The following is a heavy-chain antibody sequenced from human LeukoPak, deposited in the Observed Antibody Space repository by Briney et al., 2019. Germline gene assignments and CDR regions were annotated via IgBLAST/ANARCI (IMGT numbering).Heavy chain of an antibody. CDR3: ARFRTTWDDAFDI. V-gene: IGHV1-46*01. CDR1: GYTFTSYY. J-gene: IGHJ3*02. D-gene: IGHD2-2*01. CDR2: INPSGGST. Sequence: ASVKVSCKASGYTFTSYYMHWVRQAPGQGREWMGIINPSGGSTSYAQKFRGRVTMTRDMSTSTVYMALSSLRSEDTAVYYCARFRTTWDDAFDIWGQGTMVTVSS.